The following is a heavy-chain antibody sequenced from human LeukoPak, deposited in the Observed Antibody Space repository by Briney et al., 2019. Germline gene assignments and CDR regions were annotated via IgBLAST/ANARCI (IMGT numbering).Heavy chain of an antibody. CDR2: ISGSGGST. V-gene: IGHV3-23*01. J-gene: IGHJ4*02. D-gene: IGHD2-2*01. CDR1: GLTFSSYG. Sequence: GGSLRLSCAASGLTFSSYGMSWVRQAPGKGLEWVSGISGSGGSTDYADSVKGRFTISRDNSKNTLYLQMNSLRAEDTAVYYCAKDVLSKYQLTTLDYWGQGTLVTVSS. CDR3: AKDVLSKYQLTTLDY.